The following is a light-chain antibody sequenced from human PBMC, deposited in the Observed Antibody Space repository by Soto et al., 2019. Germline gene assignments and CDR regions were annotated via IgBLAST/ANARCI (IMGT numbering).Light chain of an antibody. V-gene: IGLV2-8*01. CDR2: EVN. CDR1: NSDVGGSNY. CDR3: CIYAGINWYV. Sequence: QSVLTQPPSASGSPGQSVTISCTGTNSDVGGSNYVSWYQQYPGKAPKLIIYEVNERPSGVPDLFSGSKSGTTASLTVSWLQAADTAHQYYCIYAGINWYVSGTDTKLAVL. J-gene: IGLJ1*01.